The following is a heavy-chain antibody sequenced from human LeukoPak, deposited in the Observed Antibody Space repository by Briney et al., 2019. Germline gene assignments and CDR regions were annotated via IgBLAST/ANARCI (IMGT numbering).Heavy chain of an antibody. Sequence: GGSLRLSCAASGFTFSSYSMNWVRQAPGKGLEWVSYISSGSATIYYADSVKGRFTISRDNAKNSLYLQMNSLRAEDTAVYYCARDPLSSSSFDLWGQGTLVTVSS. D-gene: IGHD6-13*01. CDR1: GFTFSSYS. V-gene: IGHV3-48*01. CDR2: ISSGSATI. CDR3: ARDPLSSSSFDL. J-gene: IGHJ4*02.